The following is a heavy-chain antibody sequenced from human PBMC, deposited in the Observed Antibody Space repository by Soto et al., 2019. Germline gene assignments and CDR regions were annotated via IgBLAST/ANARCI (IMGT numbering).Heavy chain of an antibody. J-gene: IGHJ3*02. CDR2: IIPILGIA. CDR1: AATCRSPT. V-gene: IGHV1-69*02. D-gene: IGHD3-22*01. Sequence: PVKLSCKASAATCRSPTISWVRQAPGQGLEWMGRIIPILGIANYAQKFQGRVTITADKSTSTAYMELSSLRSEDTAVYYCARDPDSSGYYYEATDAFDMWG. CDR3: ARDPDSSGYYYEATDAFDM.